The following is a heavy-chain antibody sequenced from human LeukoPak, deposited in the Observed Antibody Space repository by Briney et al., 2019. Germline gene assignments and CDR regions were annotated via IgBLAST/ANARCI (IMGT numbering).Heavy chain of an antibody. D-gene: IGHD3-22*01. Sequence: TGGSLGLSCAASGFTFSSYAMSWVRQAPGKGLEWVSAISGSGGSTYYADSVKGRFTISRDNSKNTLYLQMNSLRAEDTAVYYCAKTYYYDSSGYPKGHYFDYWGQGTLVTVSS. V-gene: IGHV3-23*01. J-gene: IGHJ4*02. CDR3: AKTYYYDSSGYPKGHYFDY. CDR2: ISGSGGST. CDR1: GFTFSSYA.